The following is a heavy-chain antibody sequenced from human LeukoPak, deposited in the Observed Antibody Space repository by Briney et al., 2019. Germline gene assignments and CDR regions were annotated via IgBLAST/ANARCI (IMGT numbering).Heavy chain of an antibody. V-gene: IGHV3-11*01. Sequence: PGGSLRLSCAASGFTFSDYMSWIRQAPGKGLEWVSYISSSGSTIYYADSVKGRFTISRDNAKNPLYLQMNSLRAEDTAVYYCAKGRWLQLTNWFDPWGQGTLVTVSS. CDR3: AKGRWLQLTNWFDP. D-gene: IGHD5-24*01. CDR2: ISSSGSTI. J-gene: IGHJ5*02. CDR1: GFTFSDY.